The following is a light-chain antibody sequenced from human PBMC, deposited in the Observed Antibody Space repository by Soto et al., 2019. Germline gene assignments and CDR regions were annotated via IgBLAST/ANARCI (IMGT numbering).Light chain of an antibody. Sequence: TPSAFTLSLSPAERATLSCMASQNVSTNLLVWYQQHPGQAPRLLNYGASSRATGIPDRFSGSGSGTDFSLTIRILEPDDFAVYYCQKYGNFWTFGQGTKVDIK. CDR1: QNVSTNL. J-gene: IGKJ1*01. CDR2: GAS. V-gene: IGKV3-20*01. CDR3: QKYGNFWT.